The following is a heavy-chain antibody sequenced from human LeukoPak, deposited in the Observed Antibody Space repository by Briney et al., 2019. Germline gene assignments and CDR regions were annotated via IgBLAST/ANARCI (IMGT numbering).Heavy chain of an antibody. CDR3: ARVLGWLRTPAAFDI. Sequence: SETLSLTCTVSGDSISSSHYYWGWVRQPPGKGLEWVGTIYYSGSTYYTPSLKSRVTISVDTSKNQFSLKLTSATAADTAVYYCARVLGWLRTPAAFDIWGQGTMVTVSS. CDR1: GDSISSSHYY. D-gene: IGHD5-18*01. CDR2: IYYSGST. V-gene: IGHV4-39*07. J-gene: IGHJ3*02.